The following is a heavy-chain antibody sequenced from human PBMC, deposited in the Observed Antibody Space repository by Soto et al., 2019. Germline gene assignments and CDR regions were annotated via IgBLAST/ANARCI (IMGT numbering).Heavy chain of an antibody. V-gene: IGHV4-39*01. CDR1: GDSGGFISSSSYH. CDR3: ARHPPYGPLDY. CDR2: IYYSWST. D-gene: IGHD4-17*01. Sequence: SETLSLTWTVSGDSGGFISSSSYHWGWIRQPPGKGLEWIGNIYYSWSTYYNPSLKSRVTISGDTSKNQFSLRLTSVTAADTAVYYCARHPPYGPLDYWGQGTLVTVSS. J-gene: IGHJ4*02.